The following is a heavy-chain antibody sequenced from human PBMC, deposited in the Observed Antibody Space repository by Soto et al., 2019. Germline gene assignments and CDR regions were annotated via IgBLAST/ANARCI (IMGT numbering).Heavy chain of an antibody. CDR2: INAGNGNT. CDR3: ARVGATGYSSGTYYFDY. CDR1: GYTFTSYA. D-gene: IGHD6-19*01. J-gene: IGHJ4*02. V-gene: IGHV1-3*01. Sequence: QVQHVQSGAEVKKPGASVKVSCKASGYTFTSYAMHWVRQAPGQRLEWMGWINAGNGNTKYSQKFQGRVTITRDTSASTAYMELSSLRSEDTAVYYCARVGATGYSSGTYYFDYWGQGTLVTVSS.